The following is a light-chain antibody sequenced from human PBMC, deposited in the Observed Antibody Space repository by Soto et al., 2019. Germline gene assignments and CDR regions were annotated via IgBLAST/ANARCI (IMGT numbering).Light chain of an antibody. V-gene: IGKV1-39*01. CDR2: AAS. J-gene: IGKJ1*01. CDR1: QSISSY. Sequence: DIQMTQSPSSLSASVGDRVTITFRASQSISSYLNWYQQKPGKAPMLLIYAASSLQSGVPSRFSGSGSGTDFTLTISSLQPEDFATYYCQQSYSTPRTFGQGTKVEIK. CDR3: QQSYSTPRT.